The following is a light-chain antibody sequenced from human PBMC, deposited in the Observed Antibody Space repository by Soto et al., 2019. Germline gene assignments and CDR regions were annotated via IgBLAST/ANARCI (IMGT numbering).Light chain of an antibody. Sequence: AIQMTQSPSSLSASVGDRVIITCRASQGIRSELAWYQQKPAKTPDLLIYAASTLQPGVPYRFSGSGSGTDFTLTVSNLQPEDFSTYYCLHDYNYPRTFGQGPKVYIK. CDR2: AAS. CDR3: LHDYNYPRT. CDR1: QGIRSE. V-gene: IGKV1-6*01. J-gene: IGKJ1*01.